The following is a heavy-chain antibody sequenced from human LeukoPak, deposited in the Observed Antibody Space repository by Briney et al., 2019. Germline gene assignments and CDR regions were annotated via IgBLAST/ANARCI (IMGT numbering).Heavy chain of an antibody. CDR3: ATDSAPVGLDGFDV. CDR1: GHMFTELL. CDR2: FDPEDGKI. Sequence: ASVKVSCKVSGHMFTELLIHWVRLAPGKGLEWMGTFDPEDGKIIYAQSFEGRLTMTEGTTTDTAYMELSGLRSEDTAVYYCATDSAPVGLDGFDVWGQGTMVTVSS. J-gene: IGHJ3*01. V-gene: IGHV1-24*01. D-gene: IGHD1-1*01.